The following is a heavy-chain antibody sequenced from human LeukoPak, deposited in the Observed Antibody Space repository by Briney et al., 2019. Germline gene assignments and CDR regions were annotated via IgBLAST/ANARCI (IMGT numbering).Heavy chain of an antibody. Sequence: GRSLRLSCAASGFPFSSYGMHWVRQAPGKGLEWVAVISYDGSNKYYADSVKGRFTISRDNSKNTLYLQMNSLRAEDTAVYYCAKVSGYDKSDYWGQGTLVTVSS. V-gene: IGHV3-30*18. D-gene: IGHD5-12*01. CDR1: GFPFSSYG. CDR2: ISYDGSNK. J-gene: IGHJ4*02. CDR3: AKVSGYDKSDY.